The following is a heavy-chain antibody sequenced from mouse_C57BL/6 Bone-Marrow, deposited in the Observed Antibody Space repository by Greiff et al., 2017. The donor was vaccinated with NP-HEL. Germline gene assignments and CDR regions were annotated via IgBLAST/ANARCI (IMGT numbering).Heavy chain of an antibody. Sequence: VQLQQSGAELARPGASVKLSCKASGYTFTSYGISWVKQRTGQGLEWIGEIYPRSGNTYYNEKFKGKATLTADKSSSTAYMALRSLTSEDSAVYFCARHGFYWYFDVWGTGPTVTVSS. J-gene: IGHJ1*03. CDR3: ARHGFYWYFDV. V-gene: IGHV1-81*01. CDR1: GYTFTSYG. CDR2: IYPRSGNT.